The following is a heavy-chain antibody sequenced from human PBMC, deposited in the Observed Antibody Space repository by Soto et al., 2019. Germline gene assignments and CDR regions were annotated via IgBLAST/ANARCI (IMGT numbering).Heavy chain of an antibody. CDR3: AKEDYYYGSGSYLGPPQFDY. CDR2: ISYDGSNK. J-gene: IGHJ4*02. V-gene: IGHV3-30-3*01. D-gene: IGHD3-10*01. Sequence: PGGSLRLSCAASGFTFSSYAMHWVRQAPGKGLEWVAVISYDGSNKYYADSVKGRFTISRDNSKNTLYLQMNSLRAEDTAVYYCAKEDYYYGSGSYLGPPQFDYWGQGTLVTVSS. CDR1: GFTFSSYA.